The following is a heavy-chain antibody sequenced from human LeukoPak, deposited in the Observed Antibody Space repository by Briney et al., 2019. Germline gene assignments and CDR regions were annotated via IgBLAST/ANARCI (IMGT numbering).Heavy chain of an antibody. D-gene: IGHD3-22*01. J-gene: IGHJ4*02. CDR2: INPKGGTT. CDR3: ARDFRPDYYDSSGLDY. CDR1: GYSFTSYY. Sequence: ASVKVSCKASGYSFTSYYLHWVRQAPGQGLEWMGIINPKGGTTTYAQQFQGRVTMTRDTSTSTAYMELSSLRSDDTAVYYCARDFRPDYYDSSGLDYWGQGTLVTVSS. V-gene: IGHV1-46*01.